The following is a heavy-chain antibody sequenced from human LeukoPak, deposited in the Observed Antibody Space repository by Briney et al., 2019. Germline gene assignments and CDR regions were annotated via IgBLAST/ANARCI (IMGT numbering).Heavy chain of an antibody. CDR1: GGSISSGSYY. CDR3: ARGYNWFDP. CDR2: IYTSGST. J-gene: IGHJ5*02. Sequence: PSETPSLTCTVSGGSISSGSYYWSWIRQPAGKGLEWIGRIYTSGSTNYNPSLKSRVTISVDTSKNQFSLKLSSVTAADTAVYYCARGYNWFDPWGQGTLVTVSS. V-gene: IGHV4-61*02.